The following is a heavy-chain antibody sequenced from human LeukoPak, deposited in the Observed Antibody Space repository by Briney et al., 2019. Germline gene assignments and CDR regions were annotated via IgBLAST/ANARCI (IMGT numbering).Heavy chain of an antibody. CDR2: IYYSGST. Sequence: PGGSLRLSCAASGFTFSSYAMSWVRQPPGKGLEWIGSIYYSGSTYYNPSLKSRVTISVDTSKNQFSLKLSSVTAADTAVYYCARLRGHLGAINDYWGQGTLVTVSS. D-gene: IGHD4/OR15-4a*01. CDR3: ARLRGHLGAINDY. CDR1: GFTFSSYA. J-gene: IGHJ4*02. V-gene: IGHV4-39*01.